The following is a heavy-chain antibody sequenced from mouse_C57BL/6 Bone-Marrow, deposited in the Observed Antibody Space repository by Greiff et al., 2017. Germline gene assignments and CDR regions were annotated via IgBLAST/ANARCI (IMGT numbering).Heavy chain of an antibody. Sequence: EVKVEESGGGLVQPGGSLKLSCAASGFTFSDYYMYWVRQTPEKRLEWVAYISNGGGSTYYPETVKGRFTISRDNAKHTLYMQMSRLKSEDTAMYYCARHGNYGGFAYWGQGTLVTVSA. J-gene: IGHJ3*01. CDR3: ARHGNYGGFAY. CDR1: GFTFSDYY. V-gene: IGHV5-12*01. D-gene: IGHD2-1*01. CDR2: ISNGGGST.